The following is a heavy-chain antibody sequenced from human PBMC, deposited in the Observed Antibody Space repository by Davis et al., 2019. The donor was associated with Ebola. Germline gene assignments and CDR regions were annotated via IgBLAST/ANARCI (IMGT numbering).Heavy chain of an antibody. V-gene: IGHV5-51*01. D-gene: IGHD6-19*01. CDR3: ARPAVAGTEVAWFDS. CDR2: IYPADSDT. CDR1: GYNFLRNW. Sequence: GESLKISCKASGYNFLRNWIGWVRQTPGKGLEWMGLIYPADSDTRYSPSFQGQVTVSADTSISTAYLQWGSLKASDTAIYYCARPAVAGTEVAWFDSWGQGTLVTVSS. J-gene: IGHJ5*01.